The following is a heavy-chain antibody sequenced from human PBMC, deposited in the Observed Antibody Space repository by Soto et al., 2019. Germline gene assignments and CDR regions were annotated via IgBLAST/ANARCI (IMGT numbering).Heavy chain of an antibody. J-gene: IGHJ5*02. CDR3: ARAQSPVYCSSTSCPNWFDP. D-gene: IGHD2-2*01. CDR1: GFTFSSYE. V-gene: IGHV3-48*03. Sequence: GGSLRLSCAASGFTFSSYEMNWVRQAPGKGLEWVSYISSSGSTIYYADSVKGRFTISRDNAKNSLYLQMNSLRAEDTAVYYCARAQSPVYCSSTSCPNWFDPWGQGTLVTVSS. CDR2: ISSSGSTI.